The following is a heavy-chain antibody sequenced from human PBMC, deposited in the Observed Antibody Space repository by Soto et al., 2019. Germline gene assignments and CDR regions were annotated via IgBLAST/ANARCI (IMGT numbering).Heavy chain of an antibody. J-gene: IGHJ5*02. D-gene: IGHD3-10*01. Sequence: QVQLAQSGAEVKKPGSSVKVSCKASGGTFSNSAISWVRQAPGQGLEWMGGIIPFSGTANYAQKFQGRVTVTADESTTTAYMEMDSLRSEDTAVYYCVWFEYDNSHNWFDPWGQGTLVTVSS. CDR1: GGTFSNSA. V-gene: IGHV1-69*01. CDR2: IIPFSGTA. CDR3: VWFEYDNSHNWFDP.